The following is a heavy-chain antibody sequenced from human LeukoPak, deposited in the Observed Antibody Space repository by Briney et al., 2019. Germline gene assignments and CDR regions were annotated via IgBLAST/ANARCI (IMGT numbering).Heavy chain of an antibody. CDR3: ARDDKWAFDY. J-gene: IGHJ4*02. D-gene: IGHD1-26*01. V-gene: IGHV3-69-1*02. Sequence: GGSLRLSCAASGFTVSSNYMSWVRQAPGKGLEWLSYISSTNAIYYADSVKGRFTISRDNAKESLYLQMNSLRAEDTAVYYCARDDKWAFDYWGQGTLVTVSS. CDR2: ISSTNAI. CDR1: GFTVSSNY.